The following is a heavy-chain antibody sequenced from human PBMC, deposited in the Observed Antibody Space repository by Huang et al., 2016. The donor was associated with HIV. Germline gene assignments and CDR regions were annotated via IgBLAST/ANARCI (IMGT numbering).Heavy chain of an antibody. D-gene: IGHD3-10*01. Sequence: SWIRQPPGKGLEWIGHIYYSGSTYYNSSLKSRTTISVDTSKNDFSLKLTSVTAADTAVYYCARDPRGRAYHSSEIVGFDVWGQGTMVTVSS. V-gene: IGHV4-30-4*08. CDR2: IYYSGST. CDR3: ARDPRGRAYHSSEIVGFDV. J-gene: IGHJ3*01.